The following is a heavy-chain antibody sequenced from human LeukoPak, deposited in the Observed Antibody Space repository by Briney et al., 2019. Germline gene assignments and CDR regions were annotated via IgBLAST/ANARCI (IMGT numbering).Heavy chain of an antibody. CDR1: GYSISSGYY. Sequence: SETLSLTCAVSGYSISSGYYWGWIRQPPGKGLEWIGSIYHSGSTYNPSLKSRVTISVDTSKNQFSLKLSSVTAADTAVYYCARKSWFGELLFDYWGQGTLVTVSS. CDR3: ARKSWFGELLFDY. V-gene: IGHV4-38-2*01. D-gene: IGHD3-10*01. CDR2: IYHSGST. J-gene: IGHJ4*02.